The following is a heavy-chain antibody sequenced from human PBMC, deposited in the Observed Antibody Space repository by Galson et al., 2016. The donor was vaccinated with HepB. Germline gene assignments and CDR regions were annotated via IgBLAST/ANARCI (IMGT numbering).Heavy chain of an antibody. Sequence: SLRLSCAASGFTFSSYWMHWVRQVPGKGLVWVSRINSDGSSTTYADSVKGRFTISRDNAKNTVYLQMNSLRGEDTAVYYCARVDSSGYYIHWYFDLWGRGTL. CDR2: INSDGSST. V-gene: IGHV3-74*01. D-gene: IGHD3-22*01. CDR3: ARVDSSGYYIHWYFDL. CDR1: GFTFSSYW. J-gene: IGHJ2*01.